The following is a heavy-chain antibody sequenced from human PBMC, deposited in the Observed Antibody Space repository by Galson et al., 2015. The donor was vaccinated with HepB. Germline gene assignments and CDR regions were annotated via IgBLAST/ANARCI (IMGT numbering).Heavy chain of an antibody. D-gene: IGHD3-9*01. CDR2: VNPNSGAT. CDR1: GYTFTNFY. V-gene: IGHV1-2*02. CDR3: ARDLYDILTGSRLRGYDHFGMDV. J-gene: IGHJ6*02. Sequence: SVKVSCKASGYTFTNFYIHWVRQVPGQGPECMGWVNPNSGATTYTPKFQDRLTVTRDTSLRTVYMELNRLTSDDTAVYYCARDLYDILTGSRLRGYDHFGMDVWGQGTAVTVSS.